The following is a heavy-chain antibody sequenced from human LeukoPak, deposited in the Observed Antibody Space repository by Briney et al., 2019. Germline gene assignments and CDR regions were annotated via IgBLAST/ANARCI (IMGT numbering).Heavy chain of an antibody. Sequence: ASVKVSCNASGGTFSSYAISWVRQAPGQGLEWMGGIIPIFGTANYAQKFQGSVTITADESTSTAYMEPSSLRSEDTAVYYCAREPDRLYCKSTSCYSAFDIWGQGTMVTVSS. CDR1: GGTFSSYA. CDR3: AREPDRLYCKSTSCYSAFDI. J-gene: IGHJ3*02. V-gene: IGHV1-69*13. CDR2: IIPIFGTA. D-gene: IGHD2-2*01.